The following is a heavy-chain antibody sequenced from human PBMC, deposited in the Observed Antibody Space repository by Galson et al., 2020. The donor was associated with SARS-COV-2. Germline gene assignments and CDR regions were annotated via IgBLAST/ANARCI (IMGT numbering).Heavy chain of an antibody. D-gene: IGHD2-2*01. Sequence: TGGSLRLSCAASGSTLSSYGMHWVRPAPGKGLEYVSSIGGSTHYANSVKGRFSISRDNSKNTLYLQMGSLRADDMAVCYCARQFCSSRTCTTGGLDLWGRGTTVTVSS. CDR3: ARQFCSSRTCTTGGLDL. CDR2: IGGST. V-gene: IGHV3-64*01. J-gene: IGHJ6*02. CDR1: GSTLSSYG.